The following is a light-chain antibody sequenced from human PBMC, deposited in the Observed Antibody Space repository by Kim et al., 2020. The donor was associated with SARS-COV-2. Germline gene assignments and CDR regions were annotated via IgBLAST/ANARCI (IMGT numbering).Light chain of an antibody. CDR3: NSRDSSGDHWV. Sequence: FGQTVRITPQGARLSSYSASCYQQKPGQAPVLVIYGENNRPSGIPDRCSGSSSGNTASFTITGAHAEDEAAYYCNSRDSSGDHWVFGGGTQLTVL. CDR2: GEN. CDR1: RLSSYS. J-gene: IGLJ3*02. V-gene: IGLV3-19*01.